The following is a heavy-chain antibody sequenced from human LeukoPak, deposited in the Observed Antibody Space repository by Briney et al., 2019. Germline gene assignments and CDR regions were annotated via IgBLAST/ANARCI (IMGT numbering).Heavy chain of an antibody. CDR1: GYSFTSYW. V-gene: IGHV5-51*01. CDR3: ARGPVQEQHDFDY. CDR2: IFPGDSDT. Sequence: GESLKISWKGSGYSFTSYWISWVRQMPGKGLEWMGIIFPGDSDTRYSPSFQGQVTISADKSISTAYLQWSSLKASDTAMYYCARGPVQEQHDFDYWGQGTLVTVSS. J-gene: IGHJ4*02. D-gene: IGHD4-11*01.